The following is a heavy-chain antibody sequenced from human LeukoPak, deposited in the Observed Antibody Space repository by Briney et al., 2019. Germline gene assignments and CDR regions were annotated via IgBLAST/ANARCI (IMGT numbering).Heavy chain of an antibody. CDR1: GGSIRSETDY. CDR3: ASHRTSGSYYRHIDV. Sequence: SETLSLTCTVSGGSIRSETDYWSWIRQPAGKGLEWIGRIFASGSTNYNPSLKSRVTMSVDTSKNQFSLKLSSVTAADSAVYYSASHRTSGSYYRHIDVWGKGTTVTVSS. V-gene: IGHV4-61*02. J-gene: IGHJ6*03. CDR2: IFASGST. D-gene: IGHD1-26*01.